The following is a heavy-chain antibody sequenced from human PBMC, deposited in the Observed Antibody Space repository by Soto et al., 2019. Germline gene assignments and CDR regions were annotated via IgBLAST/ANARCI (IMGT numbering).Heavy chain of an antibody. V-gene: IGHV4-39*01. CDR2: IYSDGST. Sequence: SETLSLTCAVSGGSISSSSYYWGWIRPSPGRGLEWTGTIYSDGSTYYNPSLKSRLIISVDTSKNQFSLKLSSVTAADAAVYYCATFRGMTTATTERYLDYWGQGTLVTVS. J-gene: IGHJ4*02. D-gene: IGHD4-17*01. CDR3: ATFRGMTTATTERYLDY. CDR1: GGSISSSSYY.